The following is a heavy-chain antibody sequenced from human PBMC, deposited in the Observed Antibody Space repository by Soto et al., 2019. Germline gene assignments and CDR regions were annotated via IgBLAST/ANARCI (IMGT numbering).Heavy chain of an antibody. J-gene: IGHJ6*02. CDR2: IYWDDDN. CDR3: IQSRCGGDCLQSYASYYYYGMDV. V-gene: IGHV2-5*02. D-gene: IGHD2-21*02. CDR1: AFSLSTGGVG. Sequence: QITLKESGPTLVKPTQTLTLTCTFSAFSLSTGGVGVGWIRQPPGKALEWLALIYWDDDNRYSQSLRSMLTITKDTSKKQVVLTMTNMDPVDTATYYCIQSRCGGDCLQSYASYYYYGMDVWGQGTTVTVSS.